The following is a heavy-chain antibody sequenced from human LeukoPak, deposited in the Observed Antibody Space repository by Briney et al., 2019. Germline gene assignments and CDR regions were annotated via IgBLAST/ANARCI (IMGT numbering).Heavy chain of an antibody. Sequence: GGSLRLSCAASGFTFSSYWMSWVRQAPGKGLEWVANIKQDGSEKYYVDSVKGRFTVSRDNAKNSLYLQMNSLRAEDTAVYYCAREGDGYNSPIDYWGQGTLVTVSS. CDR1: GFTFSSYW. V-gene: IGHV3-7*01. J-gene: IGHJ4*02. CDR3: AREGDGYNSPIDY. CDR2: IKQDGSEK. D-gene: IGHD5-24*01.